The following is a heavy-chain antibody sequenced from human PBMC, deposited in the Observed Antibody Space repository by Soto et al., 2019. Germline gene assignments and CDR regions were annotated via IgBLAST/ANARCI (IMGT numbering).Heavy chain of an antibody. CDR2: IYLSGST. J-gene: IGHJ5*02. CDR1: VGSIGSGGYS. V-gene: IGHV4-30-2*01. Sequence: QLQLQESGSGLVKPSQTLSLPSVVLVGSIGSGGYSWGWIRKPPGKGLEWIGYIYLSGSTYYNPSLKSRVTISVDRSKNQFSLKLSSVTAADTAVYYCARVPSPWGQGTLVTVSS. CDR3: ARVPSP.